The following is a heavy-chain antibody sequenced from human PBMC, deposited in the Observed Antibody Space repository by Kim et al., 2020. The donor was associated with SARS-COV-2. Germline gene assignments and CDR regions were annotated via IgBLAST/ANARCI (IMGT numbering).Heavy chain of an antibody. J-gene: IGHJ6*02. CDR3: AREDWGLVRGAAYFFGMDV. D-gene: IGHD3-10*01. Sequence: KGRVTISVDTSKNQFSMKLNSVTAADTAVYYCAREDWGLVRGAAYFFGMDVWGQGTTVTVSS. V-gene: IGHV4-59*01.